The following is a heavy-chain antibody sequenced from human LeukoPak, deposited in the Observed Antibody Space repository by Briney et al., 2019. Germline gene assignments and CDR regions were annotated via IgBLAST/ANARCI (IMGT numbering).Heavy chain of an antibody. D-gene: IGHD2-2*01. J-gene: IGHJ4*02. CDR2: IIPIFGTA. V-gene: IGHV1-69*13. CDR3: ARDGTSTDDY. Sequence: AASVKVSCKASGGTFSSYAISWVRQAPGQGLEWMGGIIPIFGTANYAQKFQGRVTITADESTSTAYMELSSLRSEDTAVYYCARDGTSTDDYWGQGTLVTVSS. CDR1: GGTFSSYA.